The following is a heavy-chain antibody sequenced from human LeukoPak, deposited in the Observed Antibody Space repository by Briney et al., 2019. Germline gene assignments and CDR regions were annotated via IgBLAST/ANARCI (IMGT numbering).Heavy chain of an antibody. J-gene: IGHJ4*02. Sequence: GGSLRLSCAASGFTFSSYSMNWVRQAPGKGLEWVSGISRSGDYTYYADSVRGRFTISRDNSKNTLYLQLSSLRAEDTAVYYCAKLPTSGGDYVYMDYWGQGTLVTVSS. CDR2: ISRSGDYT. CDR1: GFTFSSYS. CDR3: AKLPTSGGDYVYMDY. V-gene: IGHV3-23*01. D-gene: IGHD3-16*01.